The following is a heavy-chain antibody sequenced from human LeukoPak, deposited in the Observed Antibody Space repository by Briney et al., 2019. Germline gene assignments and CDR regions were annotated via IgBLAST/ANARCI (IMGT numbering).Heavy chain of an antibody. CDR3: ARGFGTLEWLLSPFDY. CDR2: IYYSGST. J-gene: IGHJ4*02. CDR1: GGSVSSGSSY. D-gene: IGHD3-3*01. V-gene: IGHV4-61*01. Sequence: PSETLSLTCTVSGGSVSSGSSYWSWIRQPPGKGLEWIGYIYYSGSTNYNPSLKSRVTISVDTSKNQFSLKLSSVTAADTAVYYCARGFGTLEWLLSPFDYWGQGTLVTVSS.